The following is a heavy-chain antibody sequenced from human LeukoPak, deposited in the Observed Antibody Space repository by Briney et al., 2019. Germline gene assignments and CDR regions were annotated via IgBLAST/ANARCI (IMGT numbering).Heavy chain of an antibody. D-gene: IGHD3-9*01. Sequence: GGSLRLSCAASGFTFSDYYMSWIRQAPGKGLEGVSYISSSGSTIYYADSVKGRFTISRDNAKNSLYLQMNRLRAEDTAVYYCAREFYDILTGYYIDYWGQGTLVTVSS. J-gene: IGHJ4*02. CDR2: ISSSGSTI. CDR3: AREFYDILTGYYIDY. CDR1: GFTFSDYY. V-gene: IGHV3-11*01.